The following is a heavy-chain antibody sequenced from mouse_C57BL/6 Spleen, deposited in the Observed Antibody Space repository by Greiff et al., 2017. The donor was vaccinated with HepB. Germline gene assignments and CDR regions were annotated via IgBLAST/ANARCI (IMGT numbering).Heavy chain of an antibody. J-gene: IGHJ3*01. Sequence: VQLQQSGPELVKPGASVKISCKASGYAFSSSWMNWVKQRPGKGLEWIGRIYPGDGDTNYNGKFKGKATLTADKSSSTAYMQLSSLTSEDSAVYLCARSGYSNYDGAWFAYWGQGTLVTVSA. V-gene: IGHV1-82*01. D-gene: IGHD2-5*01. CDR2: IYPGDGDT. CDR1: GYAFSSSW. CDR3: ARSGYSNYDGAWFAY.